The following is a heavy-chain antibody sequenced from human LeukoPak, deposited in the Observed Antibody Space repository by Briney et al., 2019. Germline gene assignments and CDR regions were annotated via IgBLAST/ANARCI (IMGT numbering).Heavy chain of an antibody. J-gene: IGHJ6*03. Sequence: GASVKVSCKASGYTFTDYYMHWVRQAPGQGLEWMGWIIPNSGGTNYAQKFQGRVTMTRDTSISTAYMELSRLRSDDTAVYYCARRGSSSFDYYYYYMDVWGKGTTVTVSS. CDR3: ARRGSSSFDYYYYYMDV. V-gene: IGHV1-2*02. CDR2: IIPNSGGT. CDR1: GYTFTDYY. D-gene: IGHD6-6*01.